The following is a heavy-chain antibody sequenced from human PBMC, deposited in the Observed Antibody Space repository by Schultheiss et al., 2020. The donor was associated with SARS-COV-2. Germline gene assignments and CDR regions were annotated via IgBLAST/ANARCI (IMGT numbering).Heavy chain of an antibody. J-gene: IGHJ4*02. Sequence: GGSLRLSCAASGFTFSSYAMHWVRQAPGKGLEWVAVISYDGSNKYYADSVKGRFTISRDNSKNTLYLQMNSLRAEDTAVYYCAREGSGWYFDYWGQGTLVTVSS. D-gene: IGHD6-19*01. CDR1: GFTFSSYA. CDR2: ISYDGSNK. V-gene: IGHV3-30*04. CDR3: AREGSGWYFDY.